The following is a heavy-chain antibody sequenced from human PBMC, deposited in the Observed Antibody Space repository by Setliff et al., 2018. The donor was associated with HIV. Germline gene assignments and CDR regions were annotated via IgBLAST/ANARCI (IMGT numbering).Heavy chain of an antibody. CDR3: ARDKGGFSSSWSFDY. CDR1: GGTFSSYA. V-gene: IGHV1-69*10. CDR2: IIPILGIA. D-gene: IGHD6-13*01. Sequence: ASVKVSCKASGGTFSSYAISWVRQAPGQGLEWMGGIIPILGIANYAQKFQGRVTITADESTSTAYMELSSLRSEDTAVYYCARDKGGFSSSWSFDYWGQGTLGTVSS. J-gene: IGHJ4*02.